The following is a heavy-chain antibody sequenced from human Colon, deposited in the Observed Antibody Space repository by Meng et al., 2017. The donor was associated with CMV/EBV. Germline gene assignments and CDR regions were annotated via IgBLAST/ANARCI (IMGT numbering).Heavy chain of an antibody. CDR3: ARGYDYTNYVPIDS. CDR1: GYIFNHYG. CDR2: ISGFNGKT. J-gene: IGHJ4*02. D-gene: IGHD4-11*01. V-gene: IGHV1-18*01. Sequence: APVKVSCKASGYIFNHYGLNWVRQAPGQGLEWLGWISGFNGKTYFAQNFQDRLTLTTDTSASTAYMELRSLKSDDTAIYYCARGYDYTNYVPIDSWGQGTLVTVSS.